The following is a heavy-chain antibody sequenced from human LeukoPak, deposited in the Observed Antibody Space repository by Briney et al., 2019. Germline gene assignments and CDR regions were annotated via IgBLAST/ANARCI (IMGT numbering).Heavy chain of an antibody. J-gene: IGHJ5*02. CDR2: INSDGSST. CDR1: GFTFSNYW. CDR3: ARGGVVPTAINWFDP. Sequence: PGGSLRLSCAAPGFTFSNYWMHWVRQAPGKGLVWVSRINSDGSSTSYADSVKGRFTISRDNAKNTMYLQMNSLRAEDTAVYYCARGGVVPTAINWFDPWGQGTLVTVSS. D-gene: IGHD2-2*01. V-gene: IGHV3-74*01.